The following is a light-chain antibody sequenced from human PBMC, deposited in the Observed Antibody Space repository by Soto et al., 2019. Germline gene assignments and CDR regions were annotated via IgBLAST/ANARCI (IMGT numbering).Light chain of an antibody. CDR2: AAS. V-gene: IGKV3-20*01. CDR1: ESIGDY. J-gene: IGKJ5*01. CDR3: QQYVTSPSIT. Sequence: EIVLTQSPGALSLSPGDRATLSCWSSESIGDYLAWYQQRPGQAPRLLIYAASRRAAGTPHRFSGSGSERAFTLAISGLEPADFGVYYRQQYVTSPSITFGQGTRLEIK.